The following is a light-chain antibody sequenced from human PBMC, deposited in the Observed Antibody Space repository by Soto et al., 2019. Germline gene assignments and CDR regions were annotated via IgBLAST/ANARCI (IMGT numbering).Light chain of an antibody. Sequence: QSALTQPASVSGSPGQSITISCTGTSSDVGGYNYVSWYQQHPGKAPKLIISDVTNRPSGVSNRFSGSKSVNTASLTISGLEAEDEADYYCSSYRSGAILLFGGGTKLTVL. CDR1: SSDVGGYNY. CDR2: DVT. V-gene: IGLV2-14*03. CDR3: SSYRSGAILL. J-gene: IGLJ2*01.